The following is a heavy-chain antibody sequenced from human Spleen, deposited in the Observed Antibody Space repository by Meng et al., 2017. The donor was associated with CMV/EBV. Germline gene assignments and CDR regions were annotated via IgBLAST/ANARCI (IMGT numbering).Heavy chain of an antibody. CDR2: ISGNGGGT. CDR3: AKDRYYSGAGSYGMDV. Sequence: GESLKISCVASGFTFSSYAMSWVRQAPGKGLEWVSGISGNGGGTYYADSVKGRFTISRDNSKSTLYLQMRSLRAEDTAVYYCAKDRYYSGAGSYGMDVWGQGTTVTVSS. J-gene: IGHJ6*02. V-gene: IGHV3-23*01. D-gene: IGHD3-10*01. CDR1: GFTFSSYA.